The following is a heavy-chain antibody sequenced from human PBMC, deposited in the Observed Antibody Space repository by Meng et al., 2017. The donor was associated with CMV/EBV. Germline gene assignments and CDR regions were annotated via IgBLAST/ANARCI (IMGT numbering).Heavy chain of an antibody. CDR1: GGSISSYY. CDR3: ARSSHYDSSGYYYLGGMDV. J-gene: IGHJ6*02. Sequence: SETLSLTCTVSGGSISSYYWSWIRQPPGKGLEWIGYIDYSGSTNYNPSLKSRVTISVDTSKNQFSLKLSSVTAADTAVYYCARSSHYDSSGYYYLGGMDVWGQGTTVTVSS. V-gene: IGHV4-59*01. CDR2: IDYSGST. D-gene: IGHD3-22*01.